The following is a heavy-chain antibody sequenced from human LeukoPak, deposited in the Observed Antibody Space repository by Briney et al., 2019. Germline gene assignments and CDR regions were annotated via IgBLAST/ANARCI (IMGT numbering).Heavy chain of an antibody. J-gene: IGHJ6*02. Sequence: SETLSLTCTVSGGSVSSGSYYWSWIRQPPGRGLGWLGYFFSGGGTNYNPSLKSRVTISVDTSKNQFSLKLSSVTAADTAVYYCARGLRYYDFWSGYSYYYYGMDVWGQGTTVTVSS. D-gene: IGHD3-3*01. V-gene: IGHV4-61*01. CDR1: GGSVSSGSYY. CDR3: ARGLRYYDFWSGYSYYYYGMDV. CDR2: FFSGGGT.